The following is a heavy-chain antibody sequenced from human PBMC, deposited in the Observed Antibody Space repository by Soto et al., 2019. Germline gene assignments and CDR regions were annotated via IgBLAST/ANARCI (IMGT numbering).Heavy chain of an antibody. Sequence: ASVKVSCKASGYTFTGYYMHWVRQAPGQGREWMGWINPNSGGTNYAQKFQGWVTMTRDTSISTAYMELSRLRSDDTAVYYCARAPELGGGYDYGDSDDAFDIWGQGTMVTVSS. J-gene: IGHJ3*02. D-gene: IGHD4-17*01. V-gene: IGHV1-2*04. CDR3: ARAPELGGGYDYGDSDDAFDI. CDR1: GYTFTGYY. CDR2: INPNSGGT.